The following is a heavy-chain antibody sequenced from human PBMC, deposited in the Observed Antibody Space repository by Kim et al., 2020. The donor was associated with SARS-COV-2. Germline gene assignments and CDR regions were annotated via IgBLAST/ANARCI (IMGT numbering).Heavy chain of an antibody. J-gene: IGHJ4*02. D-gene: IGHD6-19*01. Sequence: PSLKSRVTISVDTSKNQFSLKLSSVTAADTAVYYCARHSGSSGWLDYFDYWGQGTLVTVSS. CDR3: ARHSGSSGWLDYFDY. V-gene: IGHV4-59*08.